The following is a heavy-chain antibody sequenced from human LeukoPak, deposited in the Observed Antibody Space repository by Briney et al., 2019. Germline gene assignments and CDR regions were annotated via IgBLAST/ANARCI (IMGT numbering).Heavy chain of an antibody. Sequence: GGSLRLSCAASGFTFSSYSMDWVRQAPGKGLEWVSYISASRTAIYYADSVKGRFTISRDNAKNSLYLQMNSLRAEDTAVYYCARAYSGGWYSYWGQGTLVTVSS. CDR2: ISASRTAI. CDR1: GFTFSSYS. CDR3: ARAYSGGWYSY. V-gene: IGHV3-48*04. D-gene: IGHD6-19*01. J-gene: IGHJ4*02.